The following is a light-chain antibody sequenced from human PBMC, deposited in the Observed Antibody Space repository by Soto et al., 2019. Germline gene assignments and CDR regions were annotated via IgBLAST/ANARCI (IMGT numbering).Light chain of an antibody. Sequence: EIVLTQSPGTLSLSPGERATLSCRASQSVSSSYLAWYQQKPGQAPRLLIYGASSRATGIPDRFSGSGSWIDFSLTISSLEPEAFAGYYCQQYANSPPTFGQGTKVEIK. J-gene: IGKJ1*01. CDR3: QQYANSPPT. CDR1: QSVSSSY. V-gene: IGKV3-20*01. CDR2: GAS.